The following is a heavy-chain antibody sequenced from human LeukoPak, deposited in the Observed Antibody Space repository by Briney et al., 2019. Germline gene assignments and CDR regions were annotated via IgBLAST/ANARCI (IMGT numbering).Heavy chain of an antibody. D-gene: IGHD3-22*01. CDR3: ARGPYGYDSSGYYYALKYFRH. V-gene: IGHV1-8*01. Sequence: GASVKVSCKASGYTFTSYDINWVRQATGQGLEWMGWMNPNSGNTGYAQKFQGRVTITTSISISTAYMELSSLRSEDTAVYYCARGPYGYDSSGYYYALKYFRHWGRGTLVTVSS. CDR2: MNPNSGNT. J-gene: IGHJ1*01. CDR1: GYTFTSYD.